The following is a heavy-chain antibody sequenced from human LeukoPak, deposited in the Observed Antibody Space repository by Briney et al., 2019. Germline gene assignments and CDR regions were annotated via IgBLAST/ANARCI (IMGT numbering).Heavy chain of an antibody. Sequence: ASVKVSCKASGYTFTIYDINWVRQATGQGLEWMGCINPNSGGTNYAQKFQGRVTMTRDTSISTAYMELSRLRSDDTAVYYCARTNWNDDGQFDPWGQGTLVTVS. CDR3: ARTNWNDDGQFDP. J-gene: IGHJ5*02. CDR2: INPNSGGT. D-gene: IGHD1-1*01. CDR1: GYTFTIYD. V-gene: IGHV1-2*02.